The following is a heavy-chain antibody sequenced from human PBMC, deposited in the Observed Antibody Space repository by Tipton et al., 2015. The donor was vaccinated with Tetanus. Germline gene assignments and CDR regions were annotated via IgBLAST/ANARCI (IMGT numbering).Heavy chain of an antibody. CDR1: GASISNFY. J-gene: IGHJ4*02. V-gene: IGHV4-59*12. Sequence: TLSLTCTVSGASISNFYWSWIRQPPGKGLEWIAYVSSSGRTNYNPSLKSRVTISVDTSKNQFSLKLSSVTAADTAVYYCARGSGELSFARAGFDYWGQGTLVTVSS. CDR2: VSSSGRT. D-gene: IGHD3-16*02. CDR3: ARGSGELSFARAGFDY.